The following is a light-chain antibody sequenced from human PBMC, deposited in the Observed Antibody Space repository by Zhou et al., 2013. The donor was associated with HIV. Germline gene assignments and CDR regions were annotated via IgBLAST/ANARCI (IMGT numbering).Light chain of an antibody. CDR1: QDIGKW. J-gene: IGKJ5*01. Sequence: DIQLTQSPSSVSASVGDRVTITCRASQDIGKWLAWYQQKPGQAPKLLIYGASSLHGGVPSRFSGSGSGTDFTLTISSLQPEDFATYYCQQASSFPLTFGQGTRLEIK. V-gene: IGKV1-12*01. CDR2: GAS. CDR3: QQASSFPLT.